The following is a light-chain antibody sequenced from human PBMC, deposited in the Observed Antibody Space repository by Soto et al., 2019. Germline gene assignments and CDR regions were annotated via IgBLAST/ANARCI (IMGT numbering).Light chain of an antibody. CDR1: SSNIGSNY. CDR2: RNN. V-gene: IGLV1-47*01. CDR3: AAWDDSLSGWV. Sequence: QSVLTQPTSASGTPGQRVTISCSGTSSNIGSNYVYWYQQLPGTAPKLLIYRNNQRPSGVPDRFSGSKSGTSASLAISGLRSADEADYYCAAWDDSLSGWVFGGGTKVTVL. J-gene: IGLJ3*02.